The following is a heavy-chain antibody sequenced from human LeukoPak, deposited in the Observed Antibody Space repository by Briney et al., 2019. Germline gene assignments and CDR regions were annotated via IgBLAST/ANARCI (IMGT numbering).Heavy chain of an antibody. CDR3: AKIEGTYYDFWSGYYTFDY. V-gene: IGHV3-23*01. D-gene: IGHD3-3*01. J-gene: IGHJ4*02. Sequence: APGKGXXXVSAISGSGGSTYYADSVKGRFTISRDDSKNTLYLQMNSLRAEDTAVYYCAKIEGTYYDFWSGYYTFDYWGQGTLVTVSS. CDR2: ISGSGGST.